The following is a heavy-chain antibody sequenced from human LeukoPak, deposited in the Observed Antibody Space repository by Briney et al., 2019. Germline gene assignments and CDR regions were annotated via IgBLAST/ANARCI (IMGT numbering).Heavy chain of an antibody. J-gene: IGHJ4*02. Sequence: SETLSLTCAVYGGSFSDHYWAWIRQPPGKGLEWIGEINHNGGINYNPSLKSRVTLSLDTSMNHVSLRLTSVTAADTGVYYCASSFLAHFYGSSSNDYWGQGTLVSVSS. CDR2: INHNGGI. D-gene: IGHD3-10*01. V-gene: IGHV4-34*01. CDR1: GGSFSDHY. CDR3: ASSFLAHFYGSSSNDY.